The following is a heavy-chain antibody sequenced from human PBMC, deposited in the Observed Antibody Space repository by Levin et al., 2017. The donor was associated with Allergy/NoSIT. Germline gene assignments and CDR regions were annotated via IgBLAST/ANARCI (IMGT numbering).Heavy chain of an antibody. V-gene: IGHV1-24*01. CDR3: ATGIVATIPIWFDP. J-gene: IGHJ5*02. CDR2: FDPEDGET. Sequence: ASVKVSCKVSGYTLTELSMHWVRQAPGKGLEWMGGFDPEDGETIYAQKFQGRVTMTEDTSTDTAYMELSSLRSEDTAVYYCATGIVATIPIWFDPWGQGTLVTVSS. CDR1: GYTLTELS. D-gene: IGHD5-12*01.